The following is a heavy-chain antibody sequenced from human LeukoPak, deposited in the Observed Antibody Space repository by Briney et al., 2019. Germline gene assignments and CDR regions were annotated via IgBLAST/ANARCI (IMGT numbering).Heavy chain of an antibody. CDR2: ITPNSGGT. J-gene: IGHJ5*02. Sequence: ASVKVSCKASGYTFTAYYVHWVRQAPGQGLEWMGWITPNSGGTKYAQKFQGRVTMTRDTSISTAYMELSGLRSDDTAVYYCARGFRLSAIEDWFDPWGQGTLVTVSS. CDR1: GYTFTAYY. V-gene: IGHV1-2*02. D-gene: IGHD2-2*02. CDR3: ARGFRLSAIEDWFDP.